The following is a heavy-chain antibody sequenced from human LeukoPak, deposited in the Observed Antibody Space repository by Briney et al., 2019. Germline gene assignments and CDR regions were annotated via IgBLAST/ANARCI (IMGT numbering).Heavy chain of an antibody. CDR2: MNPNSGNT. Sequence: GASVKVSCKASGYTFTSYDINWVRQATGQGLEWMGWMNPNSGNTGYAQKFQGRVTITRNTSISTAYMELSSLRSEDTAVYYCASGSERGYDSRSDYWGQGTLVTVSS. CDR3: ASGSERGYDSRSDY. D-gene: IGHD5-12*01. CDR1: GYTFTSYD. J-gene: IGHJ4*02. V-gene: IGHV1-8*03.